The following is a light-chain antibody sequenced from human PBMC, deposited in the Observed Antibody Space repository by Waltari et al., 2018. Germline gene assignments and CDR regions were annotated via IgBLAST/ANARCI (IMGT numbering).Light chain of an antibody. J-gene: IGKJ3*01. V-gene: IGKV3-15*01. CDR1: QSISSQ. CDR3: QQYHESPPIT. CDR2: GAS. Sequence: EIVMTQSPATLSVSPGERATLSCRASQSISSQLAWYKQKPGQAPRLLIYGASTRATGIPARFSGSGSGTEFTLTISSLQSEDFAVYYCQQYHESPPITFGPGTKVDIK.